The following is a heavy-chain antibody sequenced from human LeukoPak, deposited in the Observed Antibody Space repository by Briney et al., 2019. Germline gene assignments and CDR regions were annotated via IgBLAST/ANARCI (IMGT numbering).Heavy chain of an antibody. CDR2: ISNDGSRK. J-gene: IGHJ4*02. CDR1: EFTFSRHG. CDR3: ARDRAWNYFDY. D-gene: IGHD3-3*01. Sequence: GRSLRLSCAPSEFTFSRHGMHWVRQVPGKGLEWVAIISNDGSRKYYAHSVEGRFTISRDNSKNTLYLQMDSLRAEDTAVYYCARDRAWNYFDYWGQGTLVTVSS. V-gene: IGHV3-30*03.